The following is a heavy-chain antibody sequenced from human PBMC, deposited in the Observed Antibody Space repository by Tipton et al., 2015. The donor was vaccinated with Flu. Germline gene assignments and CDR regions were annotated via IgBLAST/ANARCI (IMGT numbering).Heavy chain of an antibody. D-gene: IGHD1-1*01. CDR2: IYYSGTT. CDR3: ARDLWNDRRAYYYYGVDV. CDR1: GGSISTYY. Sequence: TLSLTCTVSGGSISTYYWSWIRQPPGKGLEWIGYIYYSGTTYYNPSLKSRVTISIDASKNQFSLDMTSLTAADTAVYYCARDLWNDRRAYYYYGVDVWGQGTTVTVPS. J-gene: IGHJ6*02. V-gene: IGHV4-59*12.